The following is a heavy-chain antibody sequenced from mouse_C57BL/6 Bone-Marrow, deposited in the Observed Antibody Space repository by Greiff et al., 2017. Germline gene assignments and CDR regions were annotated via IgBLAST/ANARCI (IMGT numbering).Heavy chain of an antibody. V-gene: IGHV1-59*01. Sequence: QVHVKQPGAELVRPGTSVKLSCKASGYTFTSYWMHWVKQRPGQGLEWIGVIDPSDSYTNYNQKFKGKATLTVDTSSSTAYMQLSSLTSEDSAVYYCARWGYDPYFDYWGQGTTLTVSS. J-gene: IGHJ2*01. CDR1: GYTFTSYW. D-gene: IGHD2-2*01. CDR3: ARWGYDPYFDY. CDR2: IDPSDSYT.